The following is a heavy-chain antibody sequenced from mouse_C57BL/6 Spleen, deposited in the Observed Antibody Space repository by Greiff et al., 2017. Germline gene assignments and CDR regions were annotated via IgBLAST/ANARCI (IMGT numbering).Heavy chain of an antibody. D-gene: IGHD2-4*01. CDR2: IYPGDGDT. CDR1: GYAFSSYW. V-gene: IGHV1-80*01. Sequence: VQLQQSGAELVKPGASVKISCKASGYAFSSYWMNWVKQRPGKGLEWIGKIYPGDGDTNYNGKFKGKATLTADKSSSTAYMQLSSLTSEDSAVYFCARDHYEYGGFAYWGQGTLVTVSA. CDR3: ARDHYEYGGFAY. J-gene: IGHJ3*01.